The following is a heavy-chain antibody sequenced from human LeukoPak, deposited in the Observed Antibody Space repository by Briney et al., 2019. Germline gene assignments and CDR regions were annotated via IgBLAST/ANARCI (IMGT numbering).Heavy chain of an antibody. J-gene: IGHJ4*02. CDR3: ARGTYQLERRGYFDY. CDR1: GGSISSYY. Sequence: SETLSLTCTVSGGSISSYYWSWIRQPPGKGLEWIGYIYYSGSTNYNPSLKSRVTISVDTSKNQFSLKLSSVTAADTAVYYCARGTYQLERRGYFDYWGQGTLVTVSS. D-gene: IGHD1-1*01. V-gene: IGHV4-59*01. CDR2: IYYSGST.